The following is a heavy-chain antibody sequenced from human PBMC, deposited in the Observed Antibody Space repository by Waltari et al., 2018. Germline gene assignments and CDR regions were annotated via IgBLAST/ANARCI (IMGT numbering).Heavy chain of an antibody. Sequence: QVQLVQSGAEVKKPGSSVKVSCKASGGTFSSYAISWVRQAPGQGLEWMGRIIPIFGTANYAQKFQGRVTITADKSTSTAYMELSSVTAADTAVYYCARQEEQQWLPDPDAFDIWGQGTMVTVSS. J-gene: IGHJ3*02. CDR3: ARQEEQQWLPDPDAFDI. CDR2: IIPIFGTA. V-gene: IGHV1-69*08. CDR1: GGTFSSYA. D-gene: IGHD6-19*01.